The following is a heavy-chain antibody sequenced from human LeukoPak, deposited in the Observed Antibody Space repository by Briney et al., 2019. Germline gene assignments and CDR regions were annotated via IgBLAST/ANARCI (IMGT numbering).Heavy chain of an antibody. CDR3: AKDISGSWTDKYFDY. CDR2: ISGSGGST. CDR1: GFSFSSYA. D-gene: IGHD1-26*01. Sequence: GGSLRLSCAASGFSFSSYAMSWVRQAPGKGLEWVSAISGSGGSTFYADSVKGRFTISRDNSKNTLYLQMNSLRAEDTAVYYCAKDISGSWTDKYFDYWGQGTLVTVSS. J-gene: IGHJ4*02. V-gene: IGHV3-23*01.